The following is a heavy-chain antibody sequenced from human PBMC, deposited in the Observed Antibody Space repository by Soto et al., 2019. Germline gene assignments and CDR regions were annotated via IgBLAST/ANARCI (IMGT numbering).Heavy chain of an antibody. Sequence: GGSLRLSCAASGFTFSSYALSWVRQAPGKGLEWVSVISGSGGSTYYAESVKGRFTISRDNSKNTLYLQMNSLRADDTAVYYCARPTTAGYYYYGMDVWGQGTTVTV. CDR2: ISGSGGST. D-gene: IGHD4-17*01. CDR3: ARPTTAGYYYYGMDV. V-gene: IGHV3-23*01. J-gene: IGHJ6*02. CDR1: GFTFSSYA.